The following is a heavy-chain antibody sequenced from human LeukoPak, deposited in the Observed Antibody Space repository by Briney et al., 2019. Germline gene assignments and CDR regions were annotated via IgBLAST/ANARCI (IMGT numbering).Heavy chain of an antibody. CDR2: INPNGGRT. CDR1: GYAFTSYY. J-gene: IGHJ4*02. D-gene: IGHD3-22*01. CDR3: AASVDYCDNRGYHYYFDY. V-gene: IGHV1-46*01. Sequence: ASVKVSCKASGYAFTSYYMHWVRQAPGQGLEWMGVINPNGGRTTYAQKFQGRVTMTRDTSTSTLYMELSSLRSEDTDLYYCAASVDYCDNRGYHYYFDYWGQGTLVTVSS.